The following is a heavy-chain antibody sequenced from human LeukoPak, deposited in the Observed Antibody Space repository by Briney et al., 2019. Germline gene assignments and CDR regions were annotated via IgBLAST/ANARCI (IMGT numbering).Heavy chain of an antibody. V-gene: IGHV3-15*01. D-gene: IGHD3-22*01. CDR3: STDQDYYDSSGYYPYFDY. CDR1: GFTFSDAW. Sequence: PGGSLRLSCAASGFTFSDAWMSWVRQAPGKGLEWVGRIKSKTDGGTTDYAAPVKGRFTISRDDSKNTLYLQMNSLKTEDTAVYYCSTDQDYYDSSGYYPYFDYWGQGILVTVSS. J-gene: IGHJ4*02. CDR2: IKSKTDGGTT.